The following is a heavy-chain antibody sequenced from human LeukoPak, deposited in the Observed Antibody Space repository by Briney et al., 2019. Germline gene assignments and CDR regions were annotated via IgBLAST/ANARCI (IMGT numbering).Heavy chain of an antibody. Sequence: PGGSLRLSCAASGFTFSSYAMNWVRQAPGKGLEGVSAISGRGDITCYTDSVKGRFTISRDTSRSTLYLQMSSLRAEDTAVYYCTKDLAFCGGDCYSGADNWGQGALVTVSS. CDR3: TKDLAFCGGDCYSGADN. D-gene: IGHD2-21*01. V-gene: IGHV3-23*01. J-gene: IGHJ4*02. CDR1: GFTFSSYA. CDR2: ISGRGDIT.